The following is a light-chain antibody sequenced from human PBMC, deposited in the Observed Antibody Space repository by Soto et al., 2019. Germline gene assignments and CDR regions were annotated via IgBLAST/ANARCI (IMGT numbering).Light chain of an antibody. V-gene: IGKV3-20*01. J-gene: IGKJ3*01. Sequence: EDVLTQSPGTLSLSPGERVTLSCRASQSVSSSYLAWYQQKPGQAPRLLIYGASSRATGIPDRFSGSGSGTGFTLTISRLEPEDFAVYYCQQYGSSPRTFGPGSKVDNK. CDR2: GAS. CDR3: QQYGSSPRT. CDR1: QSVSSSY.